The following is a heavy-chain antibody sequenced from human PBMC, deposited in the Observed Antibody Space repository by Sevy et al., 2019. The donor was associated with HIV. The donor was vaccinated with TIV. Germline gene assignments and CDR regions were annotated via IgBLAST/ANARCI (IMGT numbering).Heavy chain of an antibody. V-gene: IGHV3-9*01. CDR1: GFTFDDYA. CDR2: ISWTSGSI. CDR3: AKDRAMYFDSWSSAANDS. J-gene: IGHJ4*02. D-gene: IGHD3-3*01. Sequence: GGSLRLSCAASGFTFDDYAMHWVRQAPGKGLEWVSAISWTSGSIGYSDSVKGRFTISRDKSKNSLYLQMNSLRAEDTAFYYCAKDRAMYFDSWSSAANDSWGQGTLVTVSS.